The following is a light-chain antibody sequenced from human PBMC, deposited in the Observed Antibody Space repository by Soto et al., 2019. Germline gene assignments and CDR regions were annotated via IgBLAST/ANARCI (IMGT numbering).Light chain of an antibody. V-gene: IGKV3-20*01. CDR2: FTS. Sequence: EIVLTQFPGILSLSPGERATLSCRASQTVSDNFLAWYQQKPGQSPRLLIYFTSSRATGIPDRFRGSGSGTDFTLTISRLEPEDFAVYYCKQYGTSPVTFGQGTKLEIQ. CDR1: QTVSDNF. CDR3: KQYGTSPVT. J-gene: IGKJ2*01.